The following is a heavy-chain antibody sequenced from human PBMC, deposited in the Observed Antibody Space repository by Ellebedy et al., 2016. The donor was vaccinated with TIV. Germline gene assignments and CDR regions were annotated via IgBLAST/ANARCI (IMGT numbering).Heavy chain of an antibody. D-gene: IGHD3-10*01. CDR3: ARIFGANHFDY. CDR1: GFTSINYG. CDR2: ISGNGSII. J-gene: IGHJ4*02. Sequence: GESLKISCEGSGFTSINYGMNWVRQAPGKGLEWISYISGNGSIIYYAGSVKGRFTISRDHAKNSLYLQLNSLRTEDTAVYYCARIFGANHFDYWGQGTLVTVSS. V-gene: IGHV3-48*01.